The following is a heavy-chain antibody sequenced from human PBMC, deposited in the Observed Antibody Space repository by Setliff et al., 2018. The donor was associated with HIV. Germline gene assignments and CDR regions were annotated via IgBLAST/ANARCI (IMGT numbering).Heavy chain of an antibody. Sequence: SVKVSCKASGGTFSSYVISWVRQAPGQGPEWMGGIIPILGLAKNALKFQGRVTITADISTSTSYMELNSLRYEDSAVYFCARVFRPSGIAVGATKNDAFDIWGQGTMVTVSS. CDR2: IIPILGLA. CDR1: GGTFSSYV. V-gene: IGHV1-69*10. D-gene: IGHD6-19*01. J-gene: IGHJ3*02. CDR3: ARVFRPSGIAVGATKNDAFDI.